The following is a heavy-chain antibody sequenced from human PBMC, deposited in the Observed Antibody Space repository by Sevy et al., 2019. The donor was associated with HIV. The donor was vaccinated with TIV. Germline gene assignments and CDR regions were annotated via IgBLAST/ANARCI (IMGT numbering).Heavy chain of an antibody. J-gene: IGHJ4*02. D-gene: IGHD2-8*01. Sequence: GGSLRLSCAASGFTFSKYSMSWVRQPPGKGLEWVSTLSFGCGEINYADSVKGRFTISRDNSKSSVYLQMNTLRPEDTAVYYCEREGCNNPHDYWGQGTLVTVSS. CDR1: GFTFSKYS. V-gene: IGHV3-23*01. CDR2: LSFGCGEI. CDR3: EREGCNNPHDY.